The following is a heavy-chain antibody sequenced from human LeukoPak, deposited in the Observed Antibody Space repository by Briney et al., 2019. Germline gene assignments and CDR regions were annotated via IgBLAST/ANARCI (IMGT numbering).Heavy chain of an antibody. Sequence: PGGSLRLSCAASGFTFSSYGMHWVRQAPGKGLEWVAVISYDGSNKYYADSVKGRFTISRDNSKNTLYLQMNSLRAEDTAVYYCAKDLGRGYKSYMDVWGKGTTVTVSS. CDR2: ISYDGSNK. CDR1: GFTFSSYG. D-gene: IGHD3-22*01. J-gene: IGHJ6*03. V-gene: IGHV3-30*18. CDR3: AKDLGRGYKSYMDV.